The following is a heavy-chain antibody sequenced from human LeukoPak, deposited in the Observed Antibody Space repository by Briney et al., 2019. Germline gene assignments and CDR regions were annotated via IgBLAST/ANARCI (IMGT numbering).Heavy chain of an antibody. V-gene: IGHV3-30*02. CDR3: AKTPRDHYDFWSGYYTTESID. CDR1: GFSFSNYW. Sequence: GGSLRLSCEGSGFSFSNYWMSWVRQAPGKGLEWVAFIRYDGSNKYYADSVKGRFTISRDNSKNTLYLQMNSLRAEDTAVYYCAKTPRDHYDFWSGYYTTESIDWGQGTLVTVSS. J-gene: IGHJ4*02. CDR2: IRYDGSNK. D-gene: IGHD3-3*01.